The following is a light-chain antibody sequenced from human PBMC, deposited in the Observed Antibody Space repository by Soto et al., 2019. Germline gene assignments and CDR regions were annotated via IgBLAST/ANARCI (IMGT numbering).Light chain of an antibody. CDR1: QSISNW. CDR3: QQYNNS. V-gene: IGKV1-5*03. Sequence: DIQMTQSPSTLSASVGDRVTITCRASQSISNWLAWYQQKPGQAPKLLIYKASSLESGVPSRFSGSGSGTEFTLTISSLQTDDSATYYCQQYNNSFGQGTKVEIK. J-gene: IGKJ1*01. CDR2: KAS.